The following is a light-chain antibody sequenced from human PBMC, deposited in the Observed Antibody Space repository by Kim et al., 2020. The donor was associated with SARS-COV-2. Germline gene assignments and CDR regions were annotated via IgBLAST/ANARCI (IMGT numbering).Light chain of an antibody. V-gene: IGLV6-57*02. CDR3: QSYDENNHVV. CDR1: SGRIGSNY. Sequence: TVSLSCTGSSGRIGSNYVQWYQQRPDSAPRTIIYEDNKRPSGVPGRFSASIDSSSNSASLTISGLKTEDEADYFCQSYDENNHVVFGGGTQLTVL. CDR2: EDN. J-gene: IGLJ2*01.